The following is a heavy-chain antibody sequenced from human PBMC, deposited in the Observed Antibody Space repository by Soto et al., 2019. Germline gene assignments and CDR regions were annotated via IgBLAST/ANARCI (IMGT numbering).Heavy chain of an antibody. V-gene: IGHV3-11*01. CDR1: VFTFNGYY. CDR3: ARPRSYYYDMDV. J-gene: IGHJ6*02. CDR2: ISSSGSTI. Sequence: GGTLRLSCASSVFTFNGYYMSWIRQAPGKGLEWVSYISSSGSTIYYADSLKGRFTISRDDAKNSLYLQMNSLRAEAAAVYYSARPRSYYYDMDVWGQGTTVTVSS.